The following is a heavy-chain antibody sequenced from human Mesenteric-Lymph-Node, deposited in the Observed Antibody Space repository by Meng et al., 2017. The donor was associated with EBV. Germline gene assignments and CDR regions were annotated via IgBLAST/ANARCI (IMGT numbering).Heavy chain of an antibody. CDR2: LDYSGNT. J-gene: IGHJ4*02. CDR1: GGSSSITSSY. Sequence: RTCNVAGGSSSITSSYCGLDWHPPGKGLGCDWVLDYSGNTYNNSSLKSLVPISIDTTKNQYSLKFSSVTAAEAAVYYLARRDWTGNYADFDYWGQGTLVTVSS. D-gene: IGHD3/OR15-3a*01. CDR3: ARRDWTGNYADFDY. V-gene: IGHV4-39*01.